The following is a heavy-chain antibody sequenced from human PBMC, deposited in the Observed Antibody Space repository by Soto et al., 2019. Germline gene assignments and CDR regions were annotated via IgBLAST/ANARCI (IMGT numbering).Heavy chain of an antibody. D-gene: IGHD6-25*01. Sequence: QVQLVQSGAEVRKPGASVKVSCKASGFPFTSLDINWVRQAPGQGLEWVGYMTPSGYIGFAQKFRGRVSMTRDASTGTVSMELSSLRSDDTVVYYCARYQEAAAFNDWGHGTLVTVSS. CDR1: GFPFTSLD. CDR3: ARYQEAAAFND. V-gene: IGHV1-8*01. CDR2: MTPSGYI. J-gene: IGHJ4*01.